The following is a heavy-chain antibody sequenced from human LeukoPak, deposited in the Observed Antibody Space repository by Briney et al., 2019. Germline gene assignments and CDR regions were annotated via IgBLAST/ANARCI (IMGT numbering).Heavy chain of an antibody. J-gene: IGHJ4*02. CDR1: GFTFSSYE. V-gene: IGHV3-15*01. Sequence: GGSLRLSCAASGFTFSSYEMNWVRQAPGKGLEWVGRIKSNTDDGTADYAAPVKGRFTISRDDSKNTLYLQMNSLKTEDTGVYYCNKYRGLFDYWGQGTLVTVSS. CDR3: NKYRGLFDY. D-gene: IGHD1-14*01. CDR2: IKSNTDDGTA.